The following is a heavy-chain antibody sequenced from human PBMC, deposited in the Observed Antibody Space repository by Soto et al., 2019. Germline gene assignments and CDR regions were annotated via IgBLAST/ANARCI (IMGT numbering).Heavy chain of an antibody. V-gene: IGHV3-33*01. CDR3: ARGPSGLGWELLYYFDY. CDR2: IWYDGSNK. Sequence: GGSLRLSCAASGFTFSSCGMHWVRQAPGKGLEWVAVIWYDGSNKYYADSVKGRFTISRDNSKNTLYLQMNSLRAEDTAVYYCARGPSGLGWELLYYFDYWGQGTLVTVSS. CDR1: GFTFSSCG. J-gene: IGHJ4*02. D-gene: IGHD1-26*01.